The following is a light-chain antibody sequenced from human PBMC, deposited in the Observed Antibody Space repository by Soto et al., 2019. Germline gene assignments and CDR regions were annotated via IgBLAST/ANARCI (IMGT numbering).Light chain of an antibody. CDR1: QTISSW. V-gene: IGKV1-5*03. CDR3: QQYNTYWT. J-gene: IGKJ1*01. CDR2: KAS. Sequence: DIPMTQSPSTLSASVGDRVTITCRASQTISSWLAWYQQKPGKAPKLLIYKASILESGVPSRFSGSGSGIEFTLTISSLQPDDFATYYCQQYNTYWTFGQGTKVEI.